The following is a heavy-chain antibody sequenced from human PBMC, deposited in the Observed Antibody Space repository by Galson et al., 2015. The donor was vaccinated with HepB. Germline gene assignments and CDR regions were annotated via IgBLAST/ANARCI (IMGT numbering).Heavy chain of an antibody. V-gene: IGHV3-21*01. CDR2: ISSSSSYI. J-gene: IGHJ4*02. Sequence: SLRLSCAASGFTFSSYSMNWVRQAPGKGLEWVSSISSSSSYIYYADSVKGRFTISRDNAKNSLYLQMNSLRAEDTAVYYCARDRWDDSSGYYYGRRHWGFDYWGQGTLVTVSS. CDR3: ARDRWDDSSGYYYGRRHWGFDY. D-gene: IGHD3-22*01. CDR1: GFTFSSYS.